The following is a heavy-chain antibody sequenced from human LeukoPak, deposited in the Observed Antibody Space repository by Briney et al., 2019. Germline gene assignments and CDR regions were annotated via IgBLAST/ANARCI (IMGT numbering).Heavy chain of an antibody. V-gene: IGHV3-11*03. Sequence: GGSLRLSCAASGFTFSDYYMSWIRQAPGKGLEWVSYISSSSSYTNYADSVKGRFTISRDNAKNSLYLQMNSLRAEDTAVYYCAGHSSVYYFDYWGQGTLVTVSS. J-gene: IGHJ4*02. CDR3: AGHSSVYYFDY. CDR1: GFTFSDYY. D-gene: IGHD4-11*01. CDR2: ISSSSSYT.